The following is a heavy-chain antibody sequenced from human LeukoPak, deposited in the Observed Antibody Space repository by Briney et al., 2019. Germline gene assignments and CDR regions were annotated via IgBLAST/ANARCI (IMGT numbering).Heavy chain of an antibody. CDR2: IYYSGST. Sequence: SETLSLTCTVSGGSISSGDYYWSWIRQPPGKGLEWIGYIYYSGSTYYNPSLKSRVTISVDTSKNQFSLKLSSVTAADTAVYYCARVLGYDYYFDYWGQGTLVTVSS. D-gene: IGHD5-12*01. CDR1: GGSISSGDYY. J-gene: IGHJ4*02. V-gene: IGHV4-30-4*02. CDR3: ARVLGYDYYFDY.